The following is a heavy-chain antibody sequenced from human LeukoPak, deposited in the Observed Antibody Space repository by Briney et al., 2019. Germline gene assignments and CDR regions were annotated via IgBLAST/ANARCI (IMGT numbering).Heavy chain of an antibody. J-gene: IGHJ6*03. Sequence: PGGSLRLSCAASGFTFSSYGMSWVRQAPGKGLEWVSSISSSSSYIYYADSVKGRFTISRDNAKNSLYLQMNSLRAEDTAVYYCARPYYYDSISVAYYYYMDVWGKGTTVTISS. CDR3: ARPYYYDSISVAYYYYMDV. CDR2: ISSSSSYI. D-gene: IGHD3-22*01. V-gene: IGHV3-21*01. CDR1: GFTFSSYG.